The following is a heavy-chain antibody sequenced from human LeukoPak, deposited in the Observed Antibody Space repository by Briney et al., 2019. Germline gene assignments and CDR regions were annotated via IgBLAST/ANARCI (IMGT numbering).Heavy chain of an antibody. CDR3: ARLTGYYDY. V-gene: IGHV4-39*01. D-gene: IGHD3-9*01. Sequence: SETLSLTCTVSGGSISSSSYYWGWIRQPPGKGLEWIGSIYYSGSTYYNPSLKSRVTISVDTSKNQFSLKLSSVTAADTAVYYCARLTGYYDYWGQGTLVTVPS. J-gene: IGHJ4*02. CDR2: IYYSGST. CDR1: GGSISSSSYY.